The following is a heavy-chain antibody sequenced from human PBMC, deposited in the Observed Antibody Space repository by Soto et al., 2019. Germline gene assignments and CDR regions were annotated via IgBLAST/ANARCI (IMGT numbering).Heavy chain of an antibody. D-gene: IGHD6-13*01. V-gene: IGHV3-23*01. CDR1: GFTFSSYA. Sequence: PGGSLRLSCAASGFTFSSYAMSWVRQAPGKGLEWVSAISGSGGSTYYADSVKGRFTISRDNSKNTLYLQMNSLRAEDTAVYYCEKVATVFLIAAASDYWGQGTLVTVSS. CDR2: ISGSGGST. J-gene: IGHJ4*02. CDR3: EKVATVFLIAAASDY.